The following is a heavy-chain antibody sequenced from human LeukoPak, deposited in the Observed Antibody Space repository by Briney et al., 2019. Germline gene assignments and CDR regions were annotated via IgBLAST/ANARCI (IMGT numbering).Heavy chain of an antibody. J-gene: IGHJ4*02. V-gene: IGHV3-53*01. CDR1: GFTVSNDY. D-gene: IGHD6-6*01. Sequence: PGGSLRLSCAVSGFTVSNDYMSWVRQAPGKGLEWVSVIYGGGDTYYADSVRGRFTISRDNFENTLFLQIDSLRPEDTAVYYCTRLLPSSHHFFDSWGQGTLVTVSS. CDR3: TRLLPSSHHFFDS. CDR2: IYGGGDT.